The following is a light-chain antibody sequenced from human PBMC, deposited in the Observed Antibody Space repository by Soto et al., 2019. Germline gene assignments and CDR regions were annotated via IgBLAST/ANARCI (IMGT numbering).Light chain of an antibody. CDR1: QGIGSS. Sequence: DIRLTQSPSFLSASVGDRVTITCRAGQGIGSSLALYQHKPGQAPNHLIYFAAPLQNGVPSRFSGSGSGTLFTLTVSSLQPEDFATYYCQQVIRYPYTFGHGTQLEIK. V-gene: IGKV1-9*01. J-gene: IGKJ2*01. CDR2: FAA. CDR3: QQVIRYPYT.